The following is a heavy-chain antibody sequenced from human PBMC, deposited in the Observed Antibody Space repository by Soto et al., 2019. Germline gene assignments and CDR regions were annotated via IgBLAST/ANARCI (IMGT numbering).Heavy chain of an antibody. Sequence: GGSLRLSCAASGFTFSSYAMSWVRQAPGKGLEWVSAISGSGGSTYYADSVKGRFTISRDNSKNTLYLQMNSLRAEDTAIYYCAKVSDSSLVLFDYWGQGTLVTVSS. CDR1: GFTFSSYA. CDR2: ISGSGGST. D-gene: IGHD6-6*01. CDR3: AKVSDSSLVLFDY. V-gene: IGHV3-23*01. J-gene: IGHJ4*02.